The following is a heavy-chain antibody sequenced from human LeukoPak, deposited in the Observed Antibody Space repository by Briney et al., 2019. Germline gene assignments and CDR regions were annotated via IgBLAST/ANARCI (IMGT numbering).Heavy chain of an antibody. J-gene: IGHJ4*02. V-gene: IGHV3-64*01. CDR3: ARESSVVTPYSPWGDFDY. Sequence: GGSLRLSCAASGFTFSSYAMHWVRQAPGKGLEYVSAISSNGGSTYYANSVKGRFTISRDNSKNTLYLQMGSLRAEDMAVYYCARESSVVTPYSPWGDFDYWGQGTLVTVSS. CDR2: ISSNGGST. CDR1: GFTFSSYA. D-gene: IGHD4-23*01.